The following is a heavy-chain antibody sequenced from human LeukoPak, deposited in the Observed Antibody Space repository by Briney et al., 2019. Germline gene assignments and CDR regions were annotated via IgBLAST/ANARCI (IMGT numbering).Heavy chain of an antibody. D-gene: IGHD1-26*01. Sequence: SETLSLTCTVSGGSIRSAAYYWGWIRQPAGKGLEWIGSMYYSGSPHYNPSLKSRDTISVDTSKNQFSLKLSSVTAADTAVYYCARQGGSPDHFDYWGQGTLVTVYS. CDR2: MYYSGSP. J-gene: IGHJ4*02. V-gene: IGHV4-39*01. CDR3: ARQGGSPDHFDY. CDR1: GGSIRSAAYY.